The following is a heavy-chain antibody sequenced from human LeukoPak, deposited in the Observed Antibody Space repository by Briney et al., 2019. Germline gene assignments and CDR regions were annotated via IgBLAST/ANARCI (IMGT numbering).Heavy chain of an antibody. CDR1: GGTFSSYA. V-gene: IGHV1-69*05. Sequence: ASVKVSCKASGGTFSSYAISWVRQAPGQGLEWMGGIIPIFGTANYAQKFQGRVTITTDVSTSTAYMELSSLRSEDTAVYYCARVVPAAMRYYYYYMDVWGKGTTVTVSS. CDR3: ARVVPAAMRYYYYYMDV. CDR2: IIPIFGTA. D-gene: IGHD2-2*01. J-gene: IGHJ6*03.